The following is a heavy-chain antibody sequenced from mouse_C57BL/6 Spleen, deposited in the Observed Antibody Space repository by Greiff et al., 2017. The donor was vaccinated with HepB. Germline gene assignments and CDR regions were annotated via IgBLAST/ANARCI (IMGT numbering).Heavy chain of an antibody. CDR3: TGWGGLTVVEDY. J-gene: IGHJ2*01. CDR1: GYTFTDYE. D-gene: IGHD1-1*01. V-gene: IGHV1-15*01. CDR2: IDPETGGT. Sequence: VQLKESGAELVRPGASVTLSCKASGYTFTDYEMHWVKQTPVHGLEWIGAIDPETGGTAYNQKFKGKAILTADKSSSTAYMELRSLTSEDSAVYYYTGWGGLTVVEDYWGQGTTLTVSS.